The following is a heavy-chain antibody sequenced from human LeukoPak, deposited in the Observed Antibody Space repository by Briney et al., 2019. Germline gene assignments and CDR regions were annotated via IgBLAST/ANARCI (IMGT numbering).Heavy chain of an antibody. CDR3: AREARRRGLDYGDYGNWFDP. CDR1: GFTFSSYW. V-gene: IGHV3-74*01. D-gene: IGHD4-17*01. CDR2: INSDGSST. J-gene: IGHJ5*02. Sequence: QSGGSLRLSCAASGFTFSSYWMHWVHQAPGKGLVWVSRINSDGSSTSYADSVKGRFTISRDNAKNTLYLQMNSLRAEDTAVYYCAREARRRGLDYGDYGNWFDPWGQGTLVTVSS.